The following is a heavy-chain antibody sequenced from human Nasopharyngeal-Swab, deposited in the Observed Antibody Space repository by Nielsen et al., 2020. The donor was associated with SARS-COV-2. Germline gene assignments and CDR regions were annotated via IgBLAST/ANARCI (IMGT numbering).Heavy chain of an antibody. CDR2: ISYDGSNK. Sequence: GESLKISCAASGFTFSSYAMDWIRQAPGRGLEWVAVISYDGSNKYYADSVKGRFTISRDNSKNTLYLQMNSLRAEDTAVYYCARDLTGTGYYGMDVWGQGTTVTVSS. CDR1: GFTFSSYA. D-gene: IGHD1-7*01. CDR3: ARDLTGTGYYGMDV. V-gene: IGHV3-30-3*01. J-gene: IGHJ6*02.